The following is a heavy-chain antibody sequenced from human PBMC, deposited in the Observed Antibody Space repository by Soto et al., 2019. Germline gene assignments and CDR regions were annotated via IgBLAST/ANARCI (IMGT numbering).Heavy chain of an antibody. V-gene: IGHV4-4*02. CDR2: IHRAGVT. D-gene: IGHD3-10*01. J-gene: IGHJ4*02. CDR1: GGSTSSSDW. CDR3: EGSPEIHPR. Sequence: QVHLQESGPGLVKPSETLSLTCAISGGSTSSSDWWTWFRQAPGEGLEWIGEIHRAGVTNYNASLKSRLTISLDHSRNQFSLSLTSVTAADGAVYFCEGSPEIHPRWGQGILVPVSS.